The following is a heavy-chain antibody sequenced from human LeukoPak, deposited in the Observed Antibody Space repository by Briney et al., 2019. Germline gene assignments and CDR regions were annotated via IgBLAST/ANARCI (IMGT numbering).Heavy chain of an antibody. CDR3: ARRGELRNNWFDP. CDR2: INAGSGNT. D-gene: IGHD1-26*01. J-gene: IGHJ5*02. CDR1: GYTFSTYA. Sequence: ASVKVSCKASGYTFSTYAIHWVRQAPGQRPEWMGWINAGSGNTKSSQKFQGRVSITRDKSASTAYMELSSLRSEDTAVYYCARRGELRNNWFDPWGQGTLVTVSS. V-gene: IGHV1-3*01.